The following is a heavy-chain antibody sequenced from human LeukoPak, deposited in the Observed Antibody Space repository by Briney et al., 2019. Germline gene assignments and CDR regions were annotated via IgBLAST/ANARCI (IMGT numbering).Heavy chain of an antibody. V-gene: IGHV1-69*13. D-gene: IGHD6-19*01. CDR3: ARGPRLEWLALFDY. Sequence: SVKVSCKASGGTFSSYAISWVRQAPGHGLEWMGGIIPIFGTANYAQKFQGRVTITADESTSTAYMELSSLRSEDTAVYYCARGPRLEWLALFDYWGQGTLVTVSS. J-gene: IGHJ4*02. CDR1: GGTFSSYA. CDR2: IIPIFGTA.